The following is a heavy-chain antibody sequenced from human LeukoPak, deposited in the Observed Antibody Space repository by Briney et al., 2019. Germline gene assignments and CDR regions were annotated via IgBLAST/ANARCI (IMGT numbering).Heavy chain of an antibody. CDR2: NYTGDSDT. CDR3: GRRGGFGELFPWRYMDV. D-gene: IGHD3-10*01. CDR1: SGRFTSYW. V-gene: IGHV5-51*01. J-gene: IGHJ6*03. Sequence: IPSKGASGRFTSYWNGWGRRMPGKGRVGVGVNYTGDSDTRYSPSFQGQVTISADKSISTAYLQWSSLKAPDTAMYYCGRRGGFGELFPWRYMDVWGKGNPVTVPS.